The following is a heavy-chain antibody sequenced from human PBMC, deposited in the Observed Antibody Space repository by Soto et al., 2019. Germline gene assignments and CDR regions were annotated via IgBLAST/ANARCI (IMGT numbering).Heavy chain of an antibody. J-gene: IGHJ6*02. D-gene: IGHD3-10*01. V-gene: IGHV4-59*08. CDR2: VHDSWGS. Sequence: QVPLQESGPGLVKPSETLSLSCTVSGGSISNYYWSWFRQTPGKGLEWIGYVHDSWGSNYNPSLKSRSAVSLDSSKSQFSLMLTSVAATDTAVYYCARQGFGALPGLVDVWGQGTTVTVSS. CDR3: ARQGFGALPGLVDV. CDR1: GGSISNYY.